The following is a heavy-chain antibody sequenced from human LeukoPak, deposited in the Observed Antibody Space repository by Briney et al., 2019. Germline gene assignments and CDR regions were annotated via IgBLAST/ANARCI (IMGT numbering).Heavy chain of an antibody. CDR2: ITGNGDTT. V-gene: IGHV3-64D*06. CDR1: GFTFSSSA. J-gene: IGHJ4*02. CDR3: VKDRSGTYSFDF. Sequence: GGSLRLSCSASGFTFSSSAMHWVRQAPGKGLEYVSSITGNGDTTYYADSVKGRFTISRDNSKSTLYLQMSSLRPEDTALYYCVKDRSGTYSFDFWGQGTLVTVSS. D-gene: IGHD1-26*01.